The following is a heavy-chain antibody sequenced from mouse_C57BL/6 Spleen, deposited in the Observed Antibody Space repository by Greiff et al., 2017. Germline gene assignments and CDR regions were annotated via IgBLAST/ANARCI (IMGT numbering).Heavy chain of an antibody. CDR3: ARDGYYVDY. CDR2: INYDGSST. CDR1: GFTFSDYY. Sequence: EVNLVESEGGLVQPGSSMKLSCTASGFTFSDYYMAWVRQVPEKGLEWVANINYDGSSTYYLDSLKSRFIISRDNAKNILYLQMSSLKSEDTATYYCARDGYYVDYWGQGTTLTVSS. D-gene: IGHD2-2*01. V-gene: IGHV5-16*01. J-gene: IGHJ2*01.